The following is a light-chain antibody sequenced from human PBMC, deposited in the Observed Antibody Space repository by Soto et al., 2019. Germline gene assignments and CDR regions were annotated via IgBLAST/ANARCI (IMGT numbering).Light chain of an antibody. CDR3: SSYTSSSTV. J-gene: IGLJ2*01. V-gene: IGLV2-14*03. CDR2: DVS. Sequence: QSVLTQPASMSGSPGQSITISCTGTSSDVAGYNYVSWYQQHPGKAPKLMIYDVSNRPSGISNRFSGSKSGNTASLTISGLQAEDEADYYCSSYTSSSTVFGGGTKLTVL. CDR1: SSDVAGYNY.